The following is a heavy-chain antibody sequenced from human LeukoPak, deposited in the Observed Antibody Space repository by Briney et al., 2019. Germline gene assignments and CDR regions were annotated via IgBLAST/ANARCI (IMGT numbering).Heavy chain of an antibody. D-gene: IGHD3-22*01. CDR1: GFVFYDYS. Sequence: GGSLRLSCAASGFVFYDYSTHWVRQTPGKGLEWISAINWDGSGTYYAESLKGRFTISRDNGDSTLYLQMNNLRTDDTALYYCASECGYQGPFDYWGRGTLVTVSS. CDR3: ASECGYQGPFDY. J-gene: IGHJ4*02. V-gene: IGHV3-43*01. CDR2: INWDGSGT.